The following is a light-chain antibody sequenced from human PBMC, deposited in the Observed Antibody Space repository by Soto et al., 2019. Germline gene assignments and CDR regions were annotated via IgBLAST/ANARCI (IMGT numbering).Light chain of an antibody. V-gene: IGLV2-8*01. CDR3: SSYAGSNNLG. J-gene: IGLJ2*01. CDR2: EVS. CDR1: SSDVGGYNY. Sequence: QSALTQPPSASGSPGQSVTISCTGTSSDVGGYNYVSWYQQHPGRAPKLMIYEVSARPSGVPDRFSGSKSGNTASLTVYGLQAEDEADYYCSSYAGSNNLGFGGGTKLTVL.